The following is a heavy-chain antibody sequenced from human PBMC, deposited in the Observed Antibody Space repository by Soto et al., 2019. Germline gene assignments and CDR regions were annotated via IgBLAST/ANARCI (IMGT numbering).Heavy chain of an antibody. J-gene: IGHJ2*01. V-gene: IGHV3-33*01. CDR1: GFVYNTYA. CDR3: VRGIPFQYSNNWLHWYFDL. CDR2: IWNDGSKK. Sequence: VQLVESGGGVVQPGMSLRLSCAASGFVYNTYAMHWVRLSPGKGLEWVALIWNDGSKKYYVDSVKGRFTISRDNSQNTLSLQMDSLRGEDTGVYFCVRGIPFQYSNNWLHWYFDLWGRGTQVTVSS. D-gene: IGHD1-1*01.